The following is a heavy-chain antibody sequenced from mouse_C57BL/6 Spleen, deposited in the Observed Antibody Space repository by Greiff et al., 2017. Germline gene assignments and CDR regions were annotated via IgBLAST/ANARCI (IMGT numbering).Heavy chain of an antibody. CDR1: GYAFSSYW. Sequence: VQRVEPGAELVKPGASVKISCKASGYAFSSYWMNWVKQRPGQGLEWIGQIYPGDGVTNYNGKFKGKATLTADKPSSTAYMQLSSLTSEDSAVYFCEKWTTTVVDYWGQGTTLTVSS. CDR2: IYPGDGVT. CDR3: EKWTTTVVDY. J-gene: IGHJ2*01. D-gene: IGHD1-1*01. V-gene: IGHV1-80*01.